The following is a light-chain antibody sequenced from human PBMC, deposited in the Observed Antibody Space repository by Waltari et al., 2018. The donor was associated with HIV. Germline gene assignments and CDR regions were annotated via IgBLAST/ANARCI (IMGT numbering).Light chain of an antibody. CDR2: GDN. CDR1: NSTIGSNS. CDR3: AAWDHSLSARV. Sequence: QSVLTQPPSASGTPGQRVTISCSGSNSTIGSNSVYWYQQFPGTAPKLPIYGDNPRPSVVPDRFSGSKSGTSASLAISGLRSEDEADYYCAAWDHSLSARVFGGGTKMTVL. J-gene: IGLJ3*02. V-gene: IGLV1-47*01.